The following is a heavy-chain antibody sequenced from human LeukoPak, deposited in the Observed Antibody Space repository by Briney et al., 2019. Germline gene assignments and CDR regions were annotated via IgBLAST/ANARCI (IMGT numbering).Heavy chain of an antibody. CDR2: INPKSGGT. J-gene: IGHJ4*02. Sequence: ASVKVSCKASGYTFTGYYMHWVRQAPGQGLEWMGWINPKSGGTNYAQKFQGRVTMTRDTSISTAYMELSRLRSDDTAVYYCARSLPSIAARPGDYWGQGTLVTVSS. V-gene: IGHV1-2*02. CDR1: GYTFTGYY. CDR3: ARSLPSIAARPGDY. D-gene: IGHD6-6*01.